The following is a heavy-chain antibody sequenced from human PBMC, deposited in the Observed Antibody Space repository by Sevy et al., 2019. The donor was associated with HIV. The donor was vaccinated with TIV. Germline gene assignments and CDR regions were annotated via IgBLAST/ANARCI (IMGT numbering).Heavy chain of an antibody. Sequence: GGSLRLSCAASGFTFSSYWMSWVRQAPGKGLEWVANIKQDGSENYYVDSVKGRFTISRDNAKNSLYLQMNSLRAEDTAVYYCARDRGYCSGGSCSIGGIDYWGQGTLVTVS. CDR3: ARDRGYCSGGSCSIGGIDY. D-gene: IGHD2-15*01. J-gene: IGHJ4*02. V-gene: IGHV3-7*01. CDR1: GFTFSSYW. CDR2: IKQDGSEN.